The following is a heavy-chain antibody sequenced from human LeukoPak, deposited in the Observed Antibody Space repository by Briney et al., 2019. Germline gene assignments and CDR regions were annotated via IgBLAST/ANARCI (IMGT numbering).Heavy chain of an antibody. CDR2: IYYSGST. J-gene: IGHJ6*02. Sequence: SQTLSLTCTVSGGSISSGGYYWGRIRQHPGKGLEWIGYIYYSGSTYYNPSLKSRVTISVDTSKNQFSLKLSSVTAADTAVYYCARDPHPNGMDVWGQGTTVTVSS. CDR1: GGSISSGGYY. CDR3: ARDPHPNGMDV. V-gene: IGHV4-31*03.